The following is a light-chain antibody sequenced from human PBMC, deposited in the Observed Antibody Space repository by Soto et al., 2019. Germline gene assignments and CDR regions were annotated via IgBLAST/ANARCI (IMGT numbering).Light chain of an antibody. V-gene: IGLV2-14*01. CDR2: EVT. Sequence: QSVLTQPASVSGSPGQSITISCIGTSSDIGPYNYVSWYQQHPDKAPKLILYEVTNRPSGASDRFSGSKSGNAAFLTISGLQAEDEADYYCKSYAGSNTYVFGSGTKVTVL. CDR1: SSDIGPYNY. J-gene: IGLJ1*01. CDR3: KSYAGSNTYV.